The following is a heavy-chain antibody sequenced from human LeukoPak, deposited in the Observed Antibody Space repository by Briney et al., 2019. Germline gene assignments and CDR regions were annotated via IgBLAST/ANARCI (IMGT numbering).Heavy chain of an antibody. CDR1: GGSISSYY. CDR3: ARVRGGWFFDY. J-gene: IGHJ4*02. V-gene: IGHV4-59*01. Sequence: PSETLSLTCTVSGGSISSYYWSWIRQPPGKGLEWIGYIYYSGSTNYNPSLKRRVTISVDTSKNQFSLKLSSVTAADTAVYYCARVRGGWFFDYWGQGTLVTVSS. CDR2: IYYSGST. D-gene: IGHD6-19*01.